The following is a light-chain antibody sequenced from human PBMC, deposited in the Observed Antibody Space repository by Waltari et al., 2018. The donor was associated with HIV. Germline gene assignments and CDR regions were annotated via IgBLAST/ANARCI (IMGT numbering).Light chain of an antibody. CDR1: QSVSSSY. V-gene: IGKV3-20*01. CDR3: QQYGSSPWT. CDR2: GAS. Sequence: EIVLTQSPGTLSLSPGDRATLSCRTSQSVSSSYLAWYQQKPGQAPRLLIYGASSRATGIPDRFSGSGSGTDFTVTISRLEPEDFAVYYCQQYGSSPWTFGQGTKVEIK. J-gene: IGKJ1*01.